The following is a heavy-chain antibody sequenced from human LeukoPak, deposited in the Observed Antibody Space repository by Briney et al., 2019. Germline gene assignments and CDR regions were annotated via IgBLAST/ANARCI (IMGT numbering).Heavy chain of an antibody. Sequence: GGSLRLSCAASGFTFDDYAMHWVRQAPGKGLEWVSGISWNSGSIGYADSVKGRFTISRDNAKNSLYLQMNSLRAEDTALYCCAKEGYCSSTSCYRGFLLYWGQGTLVTVSS. CDR1: GFTFDDYA. J-gene: IGHJ4*02. CDR2: ISWNSGSI. V-gene: IGHV3-9*01. D-gene: IGHD2-2*01. CDR3: AKEGYCSSTSCYRGFLLY.